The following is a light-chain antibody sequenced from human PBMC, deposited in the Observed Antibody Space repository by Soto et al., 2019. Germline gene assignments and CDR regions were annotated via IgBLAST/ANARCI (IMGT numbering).Light chain of an antibody. CDR2: DVS. J-gene: IGLJ2*01. CDR3: SSYTSTSTSVL. CDR1: HSDVGGYNY. Sequence: QSALTQPASVSGSPGQSITISCTGGHSDVGGYNYVSWYQQHPGKAPKLMIYDVSDRPSGVSNRFSASKSGNTASLTISGLQAEDEADYYCSSYTSTSTSVLFGGGTKLTVL. V-gene: IGLV2-14*01.